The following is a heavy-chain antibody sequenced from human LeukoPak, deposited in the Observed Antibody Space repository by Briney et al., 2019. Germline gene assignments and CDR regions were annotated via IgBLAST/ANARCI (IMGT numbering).Heavy chain of an antibody. D-gene: IGHD5-12*01. Sequence: ASVKVSCKAPGGTFSSYTISWVRQAPGQGLEWMGRIIPILGIANYAQKFQGRVTITADKSTSTAYMELSSLRSEDTAVYYCASLVGGLRRENYYYYGMDVWGQGTTVTVSS. CDR2: IIPILGIA. J-gene: IGHJ6*02. V-gene: IGHV1-69*02. CDR3: ASLVGGLRRENYYYYGMDV. CDR1: GGTFSSYT.